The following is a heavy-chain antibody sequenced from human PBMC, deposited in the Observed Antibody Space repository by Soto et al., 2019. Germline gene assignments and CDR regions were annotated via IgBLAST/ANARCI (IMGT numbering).Heavy chain of an antibody. CDR3: ARGPDDSDVPRWDY. CDR1: GYNFNQYY. CDR2: INLRGGTT. D-gene: IGHD4-17*01. Sequence: QVQLMQSGAEVRKPGASVRLSCETSGYNFNQYYIHWVRQAPGQGLEWMGIINLRGGTTEYAHKFRGRVTVTGDTSTRTAYMELWSLRSDDTAIYFCARGPDDSDVPRWDYWGQGTLVTVSS. V-gene: IGHV1-46*02. J-gene: IGHJ4*02.